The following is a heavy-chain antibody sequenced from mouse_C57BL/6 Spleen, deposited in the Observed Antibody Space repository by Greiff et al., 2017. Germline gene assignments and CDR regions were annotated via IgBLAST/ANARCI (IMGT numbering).Heavy chain of an antibody. CDR1: GYTFTSYG. J-gene: IGHJ3*01. CDR2: IYPRSGNT. CDR3: ARGPPFAY. Sequence: QVHVKQSGAELARPGASVKLSCKASGYTFTSYGISWVKQRTGQGLEWIGEIYPRSGNTYYNEKFKGKAPLTADKSSSTAYMELRSLTSEDSAVYFCARGPPFAYWGQGTLVTVSA. V-gene: IGHV1-81*01.